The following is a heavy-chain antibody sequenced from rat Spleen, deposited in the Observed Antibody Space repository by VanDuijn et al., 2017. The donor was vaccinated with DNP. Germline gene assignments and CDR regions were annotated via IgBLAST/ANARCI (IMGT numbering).Heavy chain of an antibody. Sequence: QVQLKESGPGLVQPSQTLSLTCTVSGFSLTSYGVSWVRQPPGKGLEWMGRIQSGGNTDYNSALKSRLSISRDTSKSQVFLKMNSVQTEDTAMYFCARLGDYFDYWGQGVMVTVSS. J-gene: IGHJ2*01. CDR1: GFSLTSYG. CDR2: IQSGGNT. CDR3: ARLGDYFDY. V-gene: IGHV2-27*01.